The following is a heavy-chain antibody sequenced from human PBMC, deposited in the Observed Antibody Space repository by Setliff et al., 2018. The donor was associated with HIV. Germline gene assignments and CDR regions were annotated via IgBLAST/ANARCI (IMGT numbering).Heavy chain of an antibody. CDR3: ASSGSGSYINWFDP. D-gene: IGHD3-10*01. CDR1: GFTFSDYY. V-gene: IGHV3-66*01. CDR2: IYSDGSS. J-gene: IGHJ5*02. Sequence: GGSLRLSCAASGFTFSDYYMSWIRQAPGKGLEWVSVIYSDGSSYYADSVRGRFTISRDNDKNSVHLQMTSLRAEDTAVYYCASSGSGSYINWFDPWGQGTLVTVSS.